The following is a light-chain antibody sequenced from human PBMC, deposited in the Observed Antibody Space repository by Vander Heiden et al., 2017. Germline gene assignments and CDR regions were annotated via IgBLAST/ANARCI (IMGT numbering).Light chain of an antibody. J-gene: IGKJ3*01. CDR1: QSVSSY. CDR3: QQRSNWPPIFT. V-gene: IGKV3-11*01. CDR2: DAS. Sequence: EIVLTQSPATLSLSPGERATLSCRASQSVSSYLAWYQQKPGQAPRLLIYDASNRATGIPARFSGSGSWTDFTLTISSLEPGDFAVYYCQQRSNWPPIFTFGPGTKVDIK.